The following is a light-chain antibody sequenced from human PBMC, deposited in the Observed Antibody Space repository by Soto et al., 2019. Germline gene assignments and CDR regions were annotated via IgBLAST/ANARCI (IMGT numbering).Light chain of an antibody. CDR1: QSFSSTF. CDR2: GAS. J-gene: IGKJ1*01. CDR3: QQYASSVT. Sequence: EILLTQSPDSLSLSPGDRATLSCRASQSFSSTFFQQKPGQAPRLLIYGASSRATGIPDRFSGSGSGTDFTLTISRLEPEDFAVYYCQQYASSVTFGQGTKVEIK. V-gene: IGKV3-20*01.